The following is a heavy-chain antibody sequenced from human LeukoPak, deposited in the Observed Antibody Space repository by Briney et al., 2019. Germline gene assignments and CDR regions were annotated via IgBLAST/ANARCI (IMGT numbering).Heavy chain of an antibody. Sequence: PGGSLRPSCATSGFTFSDYYMSWIRQAPGKGLEWVSYISSSGSTIYYADSVKGRFTISRDNAKNSLYLQMNSLRAEDTAVYYCARSNYDYVWGSYRNFDYWGQGTLVTVSS. D-gene: IGHD3-16*02. V-gene: IGHV3-11*01. CDR1: GFTFSDYY. CDR2: ISSSGSTI. CDR3: ARSNYDYVWGSYRNFDY. J-gene: IGHJ4*02.